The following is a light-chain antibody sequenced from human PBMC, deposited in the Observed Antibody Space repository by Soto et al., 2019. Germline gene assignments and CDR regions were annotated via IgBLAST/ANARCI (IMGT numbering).Light chain of an antibody. V-gene: IGKV3-11*01. CDR1: QSVSSN. Sequence: EIVLIQSPATLSLSPGERATLSCRASQSVSSNLAWYQQNTGQAPRLLIFDASNSATGIPARFRGSGSGTDFALTISSLEPEDFAVYYCQQHSDWPLTFGGGTKVEIK. J-gene: IGKJ4*02. CDR3: QQHSDWPLT. CDR2: DAS.